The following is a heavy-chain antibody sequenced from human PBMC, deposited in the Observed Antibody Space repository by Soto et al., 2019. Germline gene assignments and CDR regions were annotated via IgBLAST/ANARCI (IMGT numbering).Heavy chain of an antibody. J-gene: IGHJ4*02. V-gene: IGHV3-21*01. D-gene: IGHD3-10*01. CDR1: GFTFNTYS. CDR2: ISSGSSYI. CDR3: ARGDLGSYFFDY. Sequence: PGGSLRLSCAASGFTFNTYSMNWVRQAPGKGLEWISSISSGSSYIYYADSVTGRFTISRDNAKNSLFLQVNSLRVEDTAVYYCARGDLGSYFFDYWGQGIVVTVSS.